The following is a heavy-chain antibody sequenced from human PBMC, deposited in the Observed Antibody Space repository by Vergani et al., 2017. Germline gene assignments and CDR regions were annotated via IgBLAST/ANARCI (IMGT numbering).Heavy chain of an antibody. Sequence: QVQLVQSGAEVKKPGASVKVSCKASGYTFTSYDINWVRQATGQGLEWMGWMNPNSGNKGYAQKFQGRVTMTRNTSISTAYMELSSLRSEDTAVYYCARGSSSGYWGSLNYYYYYGMDVWGQGTTVTVSS. J-gene: IGHJ6*02. CDR2: MNPNSGNK. CDR3: ARGSSSGYWGSLNYYYYYGMDV. D-gene: IGHD3-22*01. CDR1: GYTFTSYD. V-gene: IGHV1-8*01.